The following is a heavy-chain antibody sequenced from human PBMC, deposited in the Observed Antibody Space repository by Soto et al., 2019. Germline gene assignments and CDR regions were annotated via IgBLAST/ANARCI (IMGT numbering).Heavy chain of an antibody. Sequence: PGGSLRLSCAASGFTFSSYAMSWVRQAPGKGLEWVSAISGSGGSTYYADSVKGRFTISRDNSKNTLYLQMNSLRAEDTAVYYCAKDLEDMGYYYYGMDVWGQGTTVTVSS. CDR1: GFTFSSYA. CDR2: ISGSGGST. CDR3: AKDLEDMGYYYYGMDV. V-gene: IGHV3-23*01. D-gene: IGHD1-26*01. J-gene: IGHJ6*02.